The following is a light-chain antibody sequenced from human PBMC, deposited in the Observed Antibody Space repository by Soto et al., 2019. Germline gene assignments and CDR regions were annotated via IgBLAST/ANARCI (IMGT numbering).Light chain of an antibody. CDR3: QQTFRTPHT. CDR2: SAS. V-gene: IGKV1-39*01. Sequence: DIQMTQTPASLSASVGDRVTITCRASQTISSYLNWYQHKAGAAPKLLIYSASTLQSGVPSRFSGSGFGTDYTLTISSLQPADFAVYYCQQTFRTPHTFGQGTNLDIK. CDR1: QTISSY. J-gene: IGKJ2*01.